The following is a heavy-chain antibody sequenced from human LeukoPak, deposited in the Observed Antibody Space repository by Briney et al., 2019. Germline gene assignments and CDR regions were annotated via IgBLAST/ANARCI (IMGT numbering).Heavy chain of an antibody. D-gene: IGHD1-26*01. Sequence: PGGSLRLSCLASGFTFSGYSMNWVRQAPGKGLEWVSYISISSTTINYADSVKGRFTISRDNAKNSLYLQMNSLRDEDTAVYYRARVMYGGISYSVDYWGQGTLVTVSS. CDR2: ISISSTTI. J-gene: IGHJ4*02. CDR1: GFTFSGYS. CDR3: ARVMYGGISYSVDY. V-gene: IGHV3-48*02.